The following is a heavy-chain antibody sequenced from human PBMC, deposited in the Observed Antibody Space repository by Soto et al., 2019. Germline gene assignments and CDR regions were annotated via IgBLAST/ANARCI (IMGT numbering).Heavy chain of an antibody. Sequence: SVMVSCTASGGTFSSYAISWVRQAPGQGLEWMGGIIPIFGTANYAQKSQGRVTITADESTSTAYMELSSLRSEDTAVYYCARVLGKVAAAGKNYYYYGMDVWGQGTTVTVSS. D-gene: IGHD6-13*01. CDR3: ARVLGKVAAAGKNYYYYGMDV. V-gene: IGHV1-69*13. J-gene: IGHJ6*02. CDR1: GGTFSSYA. CDR2: IIPIFGTA.